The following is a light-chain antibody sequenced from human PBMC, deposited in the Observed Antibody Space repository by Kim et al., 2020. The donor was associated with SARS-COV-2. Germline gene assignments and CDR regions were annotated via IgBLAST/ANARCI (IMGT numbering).Light chain of an antibody. J-gene: IGLJ1*01. CDR3: QVWDISSDHYV. V-gene: IGLV3-21*04. CDR2: YNT. CDR1: DIGSKS. Sequence: APGKTASITCGGNDIGSKSVHWYQQRPGQAPVLVLYYNTDRPSGIPERFSGSNSGNTATLTINRVEAGDEADYYCQVWDISSDHYVFGTGTKVTVL.